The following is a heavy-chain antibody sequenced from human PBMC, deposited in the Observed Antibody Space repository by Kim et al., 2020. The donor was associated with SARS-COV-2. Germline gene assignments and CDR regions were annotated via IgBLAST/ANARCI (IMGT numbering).Heavy chain of an antibody. Sequence: GGSLRLSCAASGFTFSSYAMHWVRQAPGKGLEWVAVISYDGSNKYYADSVKGRFTISRDNSKNTLYLQMNSLRAEDTAVYYCARDFATVTRRGFDYWGQGTLVTVSS. CDR3: ARDFATVTRRGFDY. V-gene: IGHV3-30-3*01. J-gene: IGHJ4*02. CDR1: GFTFSSYA. CDR2: ISYDGSNK. D-gene: IGHD4-4*01.